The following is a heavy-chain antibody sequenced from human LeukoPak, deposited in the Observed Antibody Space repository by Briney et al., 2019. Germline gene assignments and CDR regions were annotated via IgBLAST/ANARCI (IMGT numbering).Heavy chain of an antibody. CDR3: ARRPLFIAAAGTGDAFDI. J-gene: IGHJ3*02. V-gene: IGHV5-51*01. CDR2: IYPGDSDT. Sequence: KPGESLKISCKGSGYSFTSYWIGWVRQMPGKGLEWMGIIYPGDSDTTYSPSFQGQVTISADKSISTAYLQWSSLKASDTAMYYCARRPLFIAAAGTGDAFDIWGQGTMVTVSS. CDR1: GYSFTSYW. D-gene: IGHD6-13*01.